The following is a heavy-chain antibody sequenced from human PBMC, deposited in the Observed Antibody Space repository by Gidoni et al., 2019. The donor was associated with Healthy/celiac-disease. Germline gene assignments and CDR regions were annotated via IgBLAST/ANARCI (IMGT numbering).Heavy chain of an antibody. CDR2: INHSGST. D-gene: IGHD2-2*01. V-gene: IGHV4-34*01. Sequence: QVQLQQWGAGLLKPSETLSLTCAVYGGSFSGDYWSWIRQPPGKGLEWIGEINHSGSTNYNPSLKSRVTISVDTSKNQFSLKLSSVTAADTAVYYCARRRYCSSTSCYPRFDPWGQGTLVTVSS. CDR3: ARRRYCSSTSCYPRFDP. CDR1: GGSFSGDY. J-gene: IGHJ5*02.